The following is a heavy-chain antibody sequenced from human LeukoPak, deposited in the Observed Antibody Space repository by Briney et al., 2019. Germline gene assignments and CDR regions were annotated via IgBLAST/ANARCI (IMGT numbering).Heavy chain of an antibody. D-gene: IGHD6-19*01. CDR1: GYTFTSYG. Sequence: ASVKVSCKASGYTFTSYGISWVRQAPGQGLEWMGWISAYNGNTNYAQKLQGRVTMTTDTSTSTAYMELRSLRSDDTAVYYCARTLSIAVANNWFDPWGQGTLVTVSS. CDR2: ISAYNGNT. V-gene: IGHV1-18*01. CDR3: ARTLSIAVANNWFDP. J-gene: IGHJ5*02.